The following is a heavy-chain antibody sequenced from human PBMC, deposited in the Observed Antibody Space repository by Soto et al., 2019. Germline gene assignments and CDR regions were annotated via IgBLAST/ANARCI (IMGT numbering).Heavy chain of an antibody. CDR3: AIAAAGTPYYSCGMDV. CDR1: GGTFSSYA. Sequence: SVKVSCKASGGTFSSYAISWVRQAPGQGLEWMGGIIPIFGTANYAQKFQGRVTITADESTSTAYMELSSLRSEDTAVYYCAIAAAGTPYYSCGMDVWGQGTTVTVSS. CDR2: IIPIFGTA. D-gene: IGHD6-13*01. J-gene: IGHJ6*02. V-gene: IGHV1-69*13.